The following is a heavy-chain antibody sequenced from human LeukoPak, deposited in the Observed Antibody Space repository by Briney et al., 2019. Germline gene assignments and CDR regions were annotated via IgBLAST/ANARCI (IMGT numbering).Heavy chain of an antibody. Sequence: ASVKVSCKASGYTFTSYYMHWVRQAPGQGLEWMGIINPSGGSTSYAQKFQGRVTMTRDTSTSTVYMELSSLRSEDTAVYYCARAALCSSTSCYTRFDYWGQGTLVTVSS. CDR1: GYTFTSYY. J-gene: IGHJ4*02. D-gene: IGHD2-2*02. V-gene: IGHV1-46*01. CDR3: ARAALCSSTSCYTRFDY. CDR2: INPSGGST.